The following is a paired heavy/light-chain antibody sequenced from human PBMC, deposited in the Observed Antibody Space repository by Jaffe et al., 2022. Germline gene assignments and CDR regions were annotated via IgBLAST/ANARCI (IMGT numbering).Heavy chain of an antibody. V-gene: IGHV3-30*02. CDR2: IRNDGSDK. Sequence: VQLVESGGGVVQPGGSLGLSCAASGFTFSTYGMHWVRQAPGKGLEWVTFIRNDGSDKNYADSVKGRFTISRDNSKDTLYLQMNSLRAEDTAVYYCAKRSDYSQYELDYWGQGTLVTVAS. CDR3: AKRSDYSQYELDY. CDR1: GFTFSTYG. J-gene: IGHJ4*02. D-gene: IGHD4-4*01.
Light chain of an antibody. J-gene: IGLJ3*02. CDR3: CSYAGSYTWV. V-gene: IGLV2-11*01. CDR2: DVN. CDR1: SSDVGGYNY. Sequence: QSALTQPRSVSGSPGQSVTISCTGTSSDVGGYNYVSWYQQHPGKAPKLMIYDVNKRPSGVPDRFSGSKSGNTASLTISGLQAEDEADYYCCSYAGSYTWVFGGGTKLTVL.